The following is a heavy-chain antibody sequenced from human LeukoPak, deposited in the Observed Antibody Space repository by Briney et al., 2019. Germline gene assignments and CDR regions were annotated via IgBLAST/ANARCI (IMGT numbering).Heavy chain of an antibody. J-gene: IGHJ3*02. CDR1: GGSISSYY. CDR3: ARVNVVPAAIWKGDAFDI. D-gene: IGHD2-2*02. V-gene: IGHV4-59*01. Sequence: SETLSLTCTVSGGSISSYYWSWIRQPPGKGLEWIGYIYYSGSTNYNPSLKSRVTISVDTSKNQFSLKLSSVTAADTAVYYCARVNVVPAAIWKGDAFDIWGQGTMVTVSS. CDR2: IYYSGST.